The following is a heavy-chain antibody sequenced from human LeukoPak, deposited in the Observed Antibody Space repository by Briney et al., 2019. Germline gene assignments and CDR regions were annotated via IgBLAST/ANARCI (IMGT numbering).Heavy chain of an antibody. CDR2: ISDSGGGT. D-gene: IGHD6-6*01. CDR1: GFTFSTYA. Sequence: GGSLRLSCAASGFTFSTYAMSWVRQAPGKGLEWVSLISDSGGGTYSADSVKGRFTISRDNSKNTLYLQMNSVRAEDTAVYYCAKDLLYGSSSVNYMDVWGKGTTVTVSS. CDR3: AKDLLYGSSSVNYMDV. V-gene: IGHV3-23*01. J-gene: IGHJ6*03.